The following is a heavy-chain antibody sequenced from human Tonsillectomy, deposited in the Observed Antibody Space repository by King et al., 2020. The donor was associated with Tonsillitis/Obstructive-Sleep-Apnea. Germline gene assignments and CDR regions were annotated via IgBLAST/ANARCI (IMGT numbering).Heavy chain of an antibody. CDR2: IYFTGST. CDR1: GGSITSYY. J-gene: IGHJ3*02. D-gene: IGHD1-14*01. Sequence: VQLQESGPGLVKPSETLSLTCTVSGGSITSYYWNWIRQPPGKGLEWIGFIYFTGSTNDNPSLKSRFTISVDTSKNQFSLKMSSVNAADTALYYCARKPSDLSAFDIWGQGTMVTVS. CDR3: ARKPSDLSAFDI. V-gene: IGHV4-59*01.